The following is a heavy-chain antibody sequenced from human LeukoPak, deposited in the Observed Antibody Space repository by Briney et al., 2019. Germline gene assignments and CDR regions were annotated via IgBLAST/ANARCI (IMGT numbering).Heavy chain of an antibody. Sequence: GGSLRLSCVASGFTFSRHGMNWVRQAPGKGLEWVSGISPSGDIKYYVDSVKGRFTVSRDNAKNSLYLQMNSLRAEDTAVYYCARGMESYDSSGYYYDYWGQGTLVTVSS. CDR2: ISPSGDIK. CDR3: ARGMESYDSSGYYYDY. J-gene: IGHJ4*02. D-gene: IGHD3-22*01. V-gene: IGHV3-21*01. CDR1: GFTFSRHG.